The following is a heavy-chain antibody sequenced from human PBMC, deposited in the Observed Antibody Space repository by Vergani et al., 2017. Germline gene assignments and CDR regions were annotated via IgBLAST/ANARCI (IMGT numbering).Heavy chain of an antibody. CDR3: ARVGSYYYDSSGSRYYFDY. CDR1: GGTFSSYA. J-gene: IGHJ4*02. V-gene: IGHV1-69*01. CDR2: IIPIFGNA. Sequence: QVQLVQSGAEVKKPGSSVKVSCKASGGTFSSYAISWVRQAPGQGLEWMGGIIPIFGNANYAQKFQGRVTITADGSTSTAYMELSSLRSEDTAVYYCARVGSYYYDSSGSRYYFDYWGQGTLVTVSS. D-gene: IGHD3-22*01.